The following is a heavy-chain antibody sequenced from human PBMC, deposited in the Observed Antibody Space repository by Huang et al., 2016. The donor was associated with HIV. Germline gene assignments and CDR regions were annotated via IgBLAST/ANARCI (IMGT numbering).Heavy chain of an antibody. V-gene: IGHV1-69*01. J-gene: IGHJ4*02. CDR1: GGSFSSQS. Sequence: QVQLVQSGAEVKKPGSSVKVSCKASGGSFSSQSISWVRQAPGQGLEWIGGTIPIVGIPSYAQIFQGRVTIAADDSTSTAYMELNSLTSADTAIYYCARGLHKIASSPPDSWGQGTLITVSS. CDR2: TIPIVGIP. CDR3: ARGLHKIASSPPDS.